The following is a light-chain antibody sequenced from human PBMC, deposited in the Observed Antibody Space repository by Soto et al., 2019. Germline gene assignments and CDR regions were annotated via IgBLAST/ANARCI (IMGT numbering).Light chain of an antibody. CDR3: QQYGSSGT. J-gene: IGKJ1*01. Sequence: DIQMTQSPSSLSASVGDRVTITCRASQGIRNDLGWYQQKPGKAPKCLIFAASSLQSGVPSRFSGSGSGTEFTLTISRLEPEDFAVYYCQQYGSSGTFGQGTKVDIK. CDR2: AAS. CDR1: QGIRND. V-gene: IGKV1-17*01.